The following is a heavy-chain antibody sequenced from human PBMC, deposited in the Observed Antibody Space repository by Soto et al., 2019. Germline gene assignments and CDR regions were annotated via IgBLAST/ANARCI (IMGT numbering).Heavy chain of an antibody. J-gene: IGHJ4*02. Sequence: GGSLRLSCTTSGFTFGDYAMSWFRQAPGKGLEWIGYIRSKTYGGTTEYAASVKGRFTISRDDSKRVAHLQMNSLVSEDTAVYYCARRKYLDYWGQGTLVTVSS. CDR2: IRSKTYGGTT. CDR3: ARRKYLDY. CDR1: GFTFGDYA. V-gene: IGHV3-49*03.